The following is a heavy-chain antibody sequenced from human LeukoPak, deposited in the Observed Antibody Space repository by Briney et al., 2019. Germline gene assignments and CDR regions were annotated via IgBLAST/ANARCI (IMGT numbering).Heavy chain of an antibody. V-gene: IGHV4-4*07. Sequence: PSETLSLTCTVSGGSITNYYWSWIRQPAGKGLEWIGRIYNSGSTNNNPSLENRVSMSVDTSKSRFSLKLRSVTAADTAVYYCAREWEQPDAFDIWGQGTLVTVSS. CDR3: AREWEQPDAFDI. J-gene: IGHJ3*02. D-gene: IGHD1-26*01. CDR2: IYNSGST. CDR1: GGSITNYY.